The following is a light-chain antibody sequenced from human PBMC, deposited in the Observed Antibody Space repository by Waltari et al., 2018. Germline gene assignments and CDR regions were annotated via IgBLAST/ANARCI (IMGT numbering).Light chain of an antibody. V-gene: IGKV3-15*01. CDR2: GAS. CDR1: QSVSSN. J-gene: IGKJ2*01. Sequence: EIVMTQSPATLSVSPGERATLSCRASQSVSSNLAWYQQKPGQAPRLPRYGASTRAHATPPXXXXXXXGXXXTXXXXXXXSEDFAVYYCQQYNNWPPGYTFGQGTKLEIK. CDR3: QQYNNWPPGYT.